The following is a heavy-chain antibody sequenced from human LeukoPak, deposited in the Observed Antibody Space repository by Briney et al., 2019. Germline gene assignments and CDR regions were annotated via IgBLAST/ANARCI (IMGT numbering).Heavy chain of an antibody. CDR1: GFTFSSYA. CDR3: AKPHNYDFWSGYFDY. J-gene: IGHJ4*02. Sequence: GGSLRLSCAASGFTFSSYAMSWVRQAPGKGLEWVSAISGSGGSTYYADSVKGRFTISRDNSKNTLYLQMNSLRAKDTAVYYCAKPHNYDFWSGYFDYWGQGTLVTVSS. D-gene: IGHD3-3*01. CDR2: ISGSGGST. V-gene: IGHV3-23*01.